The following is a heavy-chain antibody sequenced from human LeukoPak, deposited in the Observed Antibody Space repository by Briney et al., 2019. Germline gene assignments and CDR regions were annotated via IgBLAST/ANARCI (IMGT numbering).Heavy chain of an antibody. CDR3: ARGEQQLVPEIDY. J-gene: IGHJ4*02. Sequence: SETLSLTCTVSGGSIFSTSFYWGWIRQPPGKGLEWIGSMYYDGTTYHNPSLKSRITISVDTSNSQFSLRLTSVTAADTAVYYCARGEQQLVPEIDYWGQGTLVTVSS. V-gene: IGHV4-39*01. CDR2: MYYDGTT. CDR1: GGSIFSTSFY. D-gene: IGHD6-13*01.